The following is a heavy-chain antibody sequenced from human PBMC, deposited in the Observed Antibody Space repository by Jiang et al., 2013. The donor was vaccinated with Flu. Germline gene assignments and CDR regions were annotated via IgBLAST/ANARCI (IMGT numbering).Heavy chain of an antibody. J-gene: IGHJ5*02. Sequence: QLVESGAEVKKPGASVKVSCKTSGYTFTSYGISWVRQAPGQGLEWMGWISTWNGDTNYAKKIQGRVTMTTDTSTSTAYMELRSLRSDDTAVYYCAGDFYCPDGGCWDCFDPWGQGTLVT. CDR1: GYTFTSYG. CDR3: AGDFYCPDGGCWDCFDP. D-gene: IGHD2-8*01. V-gene: IGHV1-18*01. CDR2: ISTWNGDT.